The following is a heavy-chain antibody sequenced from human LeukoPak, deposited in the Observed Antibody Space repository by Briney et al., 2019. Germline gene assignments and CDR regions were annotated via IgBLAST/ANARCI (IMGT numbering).Heavy chain of an antibody. CDR1: GFTFSSYS. J-gene: IGHJ4*02. CDR2: ISSTSGHI. Sequence: GGSLRLSCAASGFTFSSYSMNWVRQAPGKGLERVSSISSTSGHIYYADSVKGRFTISRDNAKNSLYLQMNSLRADDTAVYYCARRYCTSTSCYAFDYWGQGSLVTVSS. CDR3: ARRYCTSTSCYAFDY. D-gene: IGHD2-2*01. V-gene: IGHV3-21*01.